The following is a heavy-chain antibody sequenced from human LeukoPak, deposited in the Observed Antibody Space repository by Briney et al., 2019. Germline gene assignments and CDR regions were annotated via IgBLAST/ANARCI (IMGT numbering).Heavy chain of an antibody. Sequence: PGGSLRLSCAVSGFPFSEAWMGRVLQAPGKGLEWVGRITSTTDGGTTDHAAPVRGRFTISRDDSKTTLYLQMNSLKTEDTAVYYCTTYLTTRGQGTLVTVSS. J-gene: IGHJ4*02. D-gene: IGHD4/OR15-4a*01. CDR1: GFPFSEAW. V-gene: IGHV3-15*01. CDR2: ITSTTDGGTT. CDR3: TTYLTT.